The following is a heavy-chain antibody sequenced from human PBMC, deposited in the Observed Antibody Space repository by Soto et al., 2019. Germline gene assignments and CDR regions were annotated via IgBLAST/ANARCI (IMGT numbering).Heavy chain of an antibody. V-gene: IGHV1-2*04. CDR1: GYTFTSYG. CDR3: ARAPDISVWLDP. CDR2: INPNSGGT. J-gene: IGHJ5*02. D-gene: IGHD3-9*01. Sequence: ASVKVSCKASGYTFTSYGISWVRQAPGQGLEWMGWINPNSGGTNYAQKFQGWVTMTRDTSISTAYMELSRLRSDDTAVYYCARAPDISVWLDPWGQGTLVTVSS.